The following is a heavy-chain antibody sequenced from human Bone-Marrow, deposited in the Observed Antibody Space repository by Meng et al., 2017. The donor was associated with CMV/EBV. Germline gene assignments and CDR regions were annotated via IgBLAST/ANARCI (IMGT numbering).Heavy chain of an antibody. J-gene: IGHJ6*02. CDR1: GGTFSSYA. D-gene: IGHD6-6*01. V-gene: IGHV1-69*05. CDR2: IIPIFGTA. Sequence: SVKVSCKASGGTFSSYAISWVRQAPGQGLEWMGGIIPIFGTANYAQKFQGRVTITTDESTSTAYMELSSLRAEDTAVYYCATGRHRSSLHGMDVWGQGTTVTVS. CDR3: ATGRHRSSLHGMDV.